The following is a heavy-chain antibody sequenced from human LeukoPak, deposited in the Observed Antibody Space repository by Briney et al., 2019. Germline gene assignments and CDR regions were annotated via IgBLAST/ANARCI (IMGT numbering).Heavy chain of an antibody. CDR1: GFTFNNYA. V-gene: IGHV3-23*01. J-gene: IGHJ5*01. Sequence: GWSLRLSCAAFGFTFNNYALNWVRRAPGKGLEWGSSICGNCGTAYYVDSVKGPFPISRDNSKNTLYLQMNSLRAEDTAVYYCAKHYCSDASCSVFSFDSWGQGTLVTVSS. D-gene: IGHD2-2*01. CDR3: AKHYCSDASCSVFSFDS. CDR2: ICGNCGTA.